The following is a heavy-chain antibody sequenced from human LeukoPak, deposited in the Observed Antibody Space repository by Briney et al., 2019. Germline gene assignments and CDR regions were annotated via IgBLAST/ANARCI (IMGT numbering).Heavy chain of an antibody. CDR2: VFHSGST. CDR3: ARQYCSSTSCYYYYYHMDV. CDR1: GDSISSSSYY. Sequence: SETLSLTCTVSGDSISSSSYYWGWIRQPPGKGLEWIGSVFHSGSTYYNPSLKSRVTISVDTSKNQFSLKLSSVTAADTAVYYCARQYCSSTSCYYYYYHMDVWGKGTTVTASS. J-gene: IGHJ6*03. D-gene: IGHD2-2*01. V-gene: IGHV4-39*01.